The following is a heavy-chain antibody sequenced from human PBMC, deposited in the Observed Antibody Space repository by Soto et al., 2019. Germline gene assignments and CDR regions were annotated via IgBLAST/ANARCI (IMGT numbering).Heavy chain of an antibody. CDR2: INPSAGNT. V-gene: IGHV1-46*01. J-gene: IGHJ4*02. Sequence: QVQLVQSGAEVKKPGASVKVSCKASGYTFTTYYMHWARQAPGQGLEWMGVINPSAGNTVYAQNFQDRVTMTRDTSTTTIYMELSSLRSDDTALYYCARLHSTSPPYYFDFWGQGTLVTVSS. CDR3: ARLHSTSPPYYFDF. CDR1: GYTFTTYY. D-gene: IGHD6-6*01.